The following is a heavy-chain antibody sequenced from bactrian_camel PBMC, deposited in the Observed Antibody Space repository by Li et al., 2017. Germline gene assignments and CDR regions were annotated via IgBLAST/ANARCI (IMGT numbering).Heavy chain of an antibody. Sequence: HVQLVESGGGSVQAGGSLRLSCVASEYTYSPYCMAWFRQAPGKEREGVAGIESDGSTSYADPVKGRFAISRDSAKNTLYLQLNSLRFEDTAMYYCGYGTDYNYWRIYCGQGTQVTVS. J-gene: IGHJ4*01. D-gene: IGHD1*01. CDR1: EYTYSPYC. CDR3: GYGTDYNYWRIY. V-gene: IGHV3S26*01. CDR2: IESDGST.